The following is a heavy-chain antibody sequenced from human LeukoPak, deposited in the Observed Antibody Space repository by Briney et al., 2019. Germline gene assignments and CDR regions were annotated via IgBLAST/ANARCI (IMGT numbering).Heavy chain of an antibody. CDR1: GGSISSYY. V-gene: IGHV4-59*01. Sequence: PSETLSLTCTVSGGSISSYYWSWIRQPPGKGLEWIGYIYYSGSTNYNPSLKSRVTISVDTSKNQFSLKLSSVTAADTAVYYCASSTYYYGSGSYPLSYWGQGTLVPVSS. J-gene: IGHJ4*02. D-gene: IGHD3-10*01. CDR3: ASSTYYYGSGSYPLSY. CDR2: IYYSGST.